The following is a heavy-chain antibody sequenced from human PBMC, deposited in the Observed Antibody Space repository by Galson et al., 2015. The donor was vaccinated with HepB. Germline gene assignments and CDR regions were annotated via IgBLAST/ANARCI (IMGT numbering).Heavy chain of an antibody. J-gene: IGHJ4*02. D-gene: IGHD4-23*01. CDR3: AKARWSAGCHFDH. CDR1: GFTFSTFG. CDR2: ISNYERSK. Sequence: SLKLSCAASGFTFSTFGMHWVRQAPGRGLEWVAVISNYERSKFYGDSMKGRFTITRDNSKNTLYLQMNSLRADDTAMYYCAKARWSAGCHFDHWGQGTLVTVSS. V-gene: IGHV3-30*18.